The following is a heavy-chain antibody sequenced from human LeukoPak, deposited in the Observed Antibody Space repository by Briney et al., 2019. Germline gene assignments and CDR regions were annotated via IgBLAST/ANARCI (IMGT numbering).Heavy chain of an antibody. J-gene: IGHJ4*02. CDR3: ARGGIQVSGIDEFDY. CDR1: GFTFIDYD. V-gene: IGHV3-13*01. CDR2: IGIRGDT. D-gene: IGHD6-19*01. Sequence: GGSLRLSCAASGFTFIDYDMHWVRQVIGKGLEWVSAIGIRGDTHYSGSVKGRFTISGENAESSLYLQMHSLRAEDTAVYYCARGGIQVSGIDEFDYWGQGTLVTVSS.